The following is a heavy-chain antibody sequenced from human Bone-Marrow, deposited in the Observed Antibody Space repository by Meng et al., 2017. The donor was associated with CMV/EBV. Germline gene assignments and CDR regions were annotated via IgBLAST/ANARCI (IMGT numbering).Heavy chain of an antibody. D-gene: IGHD6-25*01. CDR1: GYSFTIND. Sequence: ASVKGSCKASGYSFTINDINWVRQAPGQGLEWMGWVNTKRGHTRYAQKFQGRLSITRDTSMTTAYMELTNLRSDDTAVYYCAREGGFLLYGLDVWGQGTTVTVSS. CDR3: AREGGFLLYGLDV. V-gene: IGHV1-8*02. J-gene: IGHJ6*02. CDR2: VNTKRGHT.